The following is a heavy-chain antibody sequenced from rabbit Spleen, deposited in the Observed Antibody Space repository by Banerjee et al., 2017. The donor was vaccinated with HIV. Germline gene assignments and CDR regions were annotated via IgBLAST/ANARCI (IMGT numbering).Heavy chain of an antibody. CDR3: ARDTSSSFSSYGMDL. Sequence: QSLEESGGGLVKPGGTLTLTCTASGFSFSGSSYVCWVRQAPGKGLEWIACIDAGSSGFTYFATWAKGRFTCSKSSSTTVTLQMTRLTAADTATYFCARDTSSSFSSYGMDLWGPGTLVTVS. CDR1: GFSFSGSSY. J-gene: IGHJ6*01. D-gene: IGHD1-1*01. V-gene: IGHV1S40*01. CDR2: IDAGSSGFT.